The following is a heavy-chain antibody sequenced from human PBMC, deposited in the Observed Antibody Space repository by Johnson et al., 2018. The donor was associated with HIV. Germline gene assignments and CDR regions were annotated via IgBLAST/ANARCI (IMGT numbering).Heavy chain of an antibody. CDR2: ISSSASTI. V-gene: IGHV3-11*04. CDR1: GFTFSDYY. D-gene: IGHD3-22*01. J-gene: IGHJ3*02. CDR3: ARCYDSSAYYYVGAFDI. Sequence: QMLLVESGGGLVKPGGSLRLSCAASGFTFSDYYMSWIRQTPGKGLEWLSYISSSASTIYYADSVKGRFTISRDNAKNSLFLQMNSLRAEDTAVYYCARCYDSSAYYYVGAFDIWGQGTMVTVSS.